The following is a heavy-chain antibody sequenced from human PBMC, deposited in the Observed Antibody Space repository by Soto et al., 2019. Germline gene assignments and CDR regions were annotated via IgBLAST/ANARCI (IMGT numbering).Heavy chain of an antibody. CDR3: ARDPTDPISNSWYLFDY. D-gene: IGHD6-13*01. V-gene: IGHV3-23*01. Sequence: GGSLRLSCAASGFTFSDFAMSWVRQAPGKGLEWVSTISGRGGGTYFADSVKGRFTISRDNSKHSVYLQMNSLRAEDTAIYYCARDPTDPISNSWYLFDYWGQGALVTVSS. J-gene: IGHJ4*02. CDR2: ISGRGGGT. CDR1: GFTFSDFA.